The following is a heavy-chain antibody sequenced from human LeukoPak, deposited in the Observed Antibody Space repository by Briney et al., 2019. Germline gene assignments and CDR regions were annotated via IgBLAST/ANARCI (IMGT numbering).Heavy chain of an antibody. CDR1: GGSFSGYY. CDR2: INHSGST. CDR3: ARGLSNSRRTLLGLDY. V-gene: IGHV4-34*01. Sequence: SETLSLTCAVYGGSFSGYYWSWIRQPPGTGLEWIGEINHSGSTNYNPSLKSRVTISVDTSKNQFSLKLSSVTAADTAVYYCARGLSNSRRTLLGLDYWGQGTLVTVSS. D-gene: IGHD3-16*01. J-gene: IGHJ4*02.